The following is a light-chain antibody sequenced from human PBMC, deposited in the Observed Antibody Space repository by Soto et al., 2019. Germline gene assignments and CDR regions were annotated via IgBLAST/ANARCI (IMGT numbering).Light chain of an antibody. Sequence: PGEKASFTCMASQSVSTYLAWYQQKPGQAPRLLIYDASNRATGIPARFSGSGSGTDFTLTISSLEPEDFAVYYCQQRSNWPPITFGQGTRLEIK. V-gene: IGKV3-11*01. CDR2: DAS. CDR1: QSVSTY. J-gene: IGKJ5*01. CDR3: QQRSNWPPIT.